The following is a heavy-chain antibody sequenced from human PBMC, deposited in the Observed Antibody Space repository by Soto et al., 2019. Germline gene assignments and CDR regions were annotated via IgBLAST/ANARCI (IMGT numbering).Heavy chain of an antibody. J-gene: IGHJ4*02. Sequence: EVQLVESGGGLVQPGGSRRLSCAASGFTFSSSWMHWVRQAPGKGLVWVSRINSDGSRTNYADSVKGRFTISRDNAKNTLYLQMNSLRAEDTSLYYCARGPTGWYGYDYWGQGTLVTVSS. CDR3: ARGPTGWYGYDY. V-gene: IGHV3-74*01. D-gene: IGHD6-19*01. CDR2: INSDGSRT. CDR1: GFTFSSSW.